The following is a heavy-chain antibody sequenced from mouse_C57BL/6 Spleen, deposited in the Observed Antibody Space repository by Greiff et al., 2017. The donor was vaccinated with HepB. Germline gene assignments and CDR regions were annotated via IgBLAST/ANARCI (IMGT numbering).Heavy chain of an antibody. CDR3: TGRGLYGYFDY. J-gene: IGHJ2*01. Sequence: EVMLVESGGGLVQPGGSMKLSCVASGFTFSNYWMNWVRQSPEKGLEWVAQIRLKSDNYATHYAESVKGRFTISRDDSKSSVYLQMNNLRAEDTGIYYCTGRGLYGYFDYWGQGTTLTVSS. CDR2: IRLKSDNYAT. D-gene: IGHD1-1*01. CDR1: GFTFSNYW. V-gene: IGHV6-3*01.